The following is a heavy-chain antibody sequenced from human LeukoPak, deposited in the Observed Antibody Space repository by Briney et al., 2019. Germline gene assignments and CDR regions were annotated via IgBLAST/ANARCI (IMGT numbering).Heavy chain of an antibody. CDR3: ARDWSATVGATLYYFDY. CDR1: GFTFSSYA. J-gene: IGHJ4*02. Sequence: GGSPRLSCAASGFTFSSYAMHWVRQAPGKGLEWVAVISYDGSNKYYADSVKGRFTISRDNSKNTLYLQMNSLRAEDTAVYYCARDWSATVGATLYYFDYWGQGTLVTVSS. V-gene: IGHV3-30*04. D-gene: IGHD1-26*01. CDR2: ISYDGSNK.